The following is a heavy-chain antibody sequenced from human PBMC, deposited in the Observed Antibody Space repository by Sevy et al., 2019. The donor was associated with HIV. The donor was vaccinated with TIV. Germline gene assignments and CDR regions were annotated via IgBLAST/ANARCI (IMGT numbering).Heavy chain of an antibody. CDR3: ARGSHDYGDYDRDVGFDY. D-gene: IGHD4-17*01. J-gene: IGHJ4*02. CDR1: GFTFSSYT. CDR2: ISSTGNYI. V-gene: IGHV3-21*01. Sequence: GGSLRLSCAYSGFTFSSYTMNWVRQAPGKGLEWVSSISSTGNYIYYADSLKGRFSISRDNAKNSLYLQMNSLRAEDTAVYYCARGSHDYGDYDRDVGFDYWGQGTLVTVSS.